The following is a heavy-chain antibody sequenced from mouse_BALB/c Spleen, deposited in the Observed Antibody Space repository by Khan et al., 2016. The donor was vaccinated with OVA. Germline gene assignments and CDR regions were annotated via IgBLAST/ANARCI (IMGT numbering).Heavy chain of an antibody. J-gene: IGHJ3*01. CDR2: MIYSGNT. D-gene: IGHD2-14*01. V-gene: IGHV3-8*02. CDR3: ARSNYRDAFAY. Sequence: EVQLQESGPSLVKPSQTLSLTCSVTGDSITSGYWNWIRKFPGNKLEYMGYMIYSGNTYYNPSLKSRISITRHTSKNQTYLQLISVTTEDTATYYCARSNYRDAFAYWGQGTLVTVSA. CDR1: GDSITSGY.